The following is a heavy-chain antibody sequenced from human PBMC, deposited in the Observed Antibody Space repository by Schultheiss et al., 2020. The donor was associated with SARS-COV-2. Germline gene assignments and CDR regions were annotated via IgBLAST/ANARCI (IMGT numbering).Heavy chain of an antibody. CDR3: AKDRPPTVTTQDAFDI. CDR2: ISGSGGST. Sequence: GGSLRLSCAASGFTFSSYAMSWVRQAPGKGLEWVSAISGSGGSTYYADSVKGRFTISRDNSKNTLYLQMNSLRAEDTAVYYCAKDRPPTVTTQDAFDIWGQGTMVTVSS. V-gene: IGHV3-23*01. D-gene: IGHD4-17*01. J-gene: IGHJ3*02. CDR1: GFTFSSYA.